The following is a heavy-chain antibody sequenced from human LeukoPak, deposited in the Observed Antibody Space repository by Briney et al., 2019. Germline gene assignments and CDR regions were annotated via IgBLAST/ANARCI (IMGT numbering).Heavy chain of an antibody. V-gene: IGHV5-51*01. D-gene: IGHD5-18*01. J-gene: IGHJ4*02. Sequence: GESLKISCKGSGYSFTSYWIGWVRQMPGKGLEWMGIIYPGDSDTRYSPSFQGQVTISADKSISTAYLQWSSLKASDTAMYYCARRTVDTAMDLYYFDYWGQGTLVTVSS. CDR3: ARRTVDTAMDLYYFDY. CDR1: GYSFTSYW. CDR2: IYPGDSDT.